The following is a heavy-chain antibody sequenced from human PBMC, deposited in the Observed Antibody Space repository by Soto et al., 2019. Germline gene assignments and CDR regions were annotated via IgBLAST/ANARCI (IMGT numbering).Heavy chain of an antibody. CDR3: ASLEGEYSGSYLNGLDP. V-gene: IGHV4-39*01. J-gene: IGHJ5*02. D-gene: IGHD1-26*01. Sequence: PLETLSLTCAVSGGAISGSTYYWGWIRQPPGKGLEWIGSIYYSGFTYYNPSLKIRVTISVDTSKNQFSLNLSSVTAADTAVYYFASLEGEYSGSYLNGLDPWGQGTLVTVSS. CDR1: GGAISGSTYY. CDR2: IYYSGFT.